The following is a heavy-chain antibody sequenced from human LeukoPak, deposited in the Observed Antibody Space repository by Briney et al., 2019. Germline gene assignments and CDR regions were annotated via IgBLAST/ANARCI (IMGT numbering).Heavy chain of an antibody. V-gene: IGHV4-31*02. CDR1: GFTFSSYS. CDR2: IYYSGST. D-gene: IGHD4-17*01. J-gene: IGHJ4*02. CDR3: ARSKAADYGDLFDY. Sequence: LRLSCAASGFTFSSYSMNWVRQHPGKGLEWIGYIYYSGSTYYNPSLKSRVTISADTSKNQFSLNLSSVTAADTAVYYCARSKAADYGDLFDYWGQGTLVTVSS.